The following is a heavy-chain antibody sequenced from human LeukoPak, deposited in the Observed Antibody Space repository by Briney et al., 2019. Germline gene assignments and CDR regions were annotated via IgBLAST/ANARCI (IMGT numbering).Heavy chain of an antibody. Sequence: GGSLRLSCAAPGFNFSDYGMIWVRQAPGKGLEWVSGISGRDYSDHADSVKGRFTISRDNSKNTLYLQMNSLRAEDTALYYCAKSRNFYYYFMEVSGRGTKVTISS. V-gene: IGHV3-23*01. J-gene: IGHJ6*03. CDR1: GFNFSDYG. CDR2: ISGRDYS. CDR3: AKSRNFYYYFMEV.